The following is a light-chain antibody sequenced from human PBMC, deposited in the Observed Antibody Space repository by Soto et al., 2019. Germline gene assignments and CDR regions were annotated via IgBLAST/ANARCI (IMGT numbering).Light chain of an antibody. CDR2: DAS. CDR1: QGISTS. Sequence: IHMTHSPSSLSASLGDRVAITFRASQGISTSLSWYQQRPGKPPYLLIYDASNLETGVPSRFSGSGSGTDFTFTISSLQPEDIATYYCQQYDNLPPWTFDQGTQVDIK. V-gene: IGKV1-33*01. J-gene: IGKJ1*01. CDR3: QQYDNLPPWT.